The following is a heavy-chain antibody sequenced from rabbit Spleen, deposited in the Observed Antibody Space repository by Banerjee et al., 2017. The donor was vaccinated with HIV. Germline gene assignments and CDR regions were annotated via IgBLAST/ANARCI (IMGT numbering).Heavy chain of an antibody. Sequence: QSLEESGGDLVKPGASLTLTCTASGFSFSSSYWICWVRQAPGKGLEWIACIYAGSSGSTYYASWAKGRFTISKTSSTTVTLQMTSLTVADTATYFCARNFDLWGQGTLVTVS. J-gene: IGHJ4*01. CDR1: GFSFSSSYW. CDR2: IYAGSSGST. V-gene: IGHV1S40*01. CDR3: ARNFDL.